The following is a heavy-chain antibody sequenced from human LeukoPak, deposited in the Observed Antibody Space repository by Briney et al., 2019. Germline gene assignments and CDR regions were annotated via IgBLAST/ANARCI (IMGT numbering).Heavy chain of an antibody. CDR3: AKDYYYDSSGYDY. D-gene: IGHD3-22*01. Sequence: PRGSLRLSCAASGFTFDDYAMHWVRQAPGKGLDWLSLISGDGGSTYYADSVKGRFTISRDNSKNSLYLQMNSLRTEDTALYYCAKDYYYDSSGYDYWGQGTLVTVSS. V-gene: IGHV3-43*02. J-gene: IGHJ4*02. CDR2: ISGDGGST. CDR1: GFTFDDYA.